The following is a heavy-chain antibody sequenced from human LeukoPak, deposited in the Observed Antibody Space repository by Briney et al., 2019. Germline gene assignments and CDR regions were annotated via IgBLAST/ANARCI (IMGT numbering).Heavy chain of an antibody. CDR1: GGSFSGYY. J-gene: IGHJ4*02. CDR3: ARQDGYTGLFVY. CDR2: INHSGST. V-gene: IGHV4-34*01. Sequence: PSETLSLTCAVYGGSFSGYYWSWIRQPPGKGLEWIGEINHSGSTNYNPSLKSRVTISVDTSKNQISLKLSSVTAADTAVYYCARQDGYTGLFVYWGQGTLVTVSS. D-gene: IGHD5-24*01.